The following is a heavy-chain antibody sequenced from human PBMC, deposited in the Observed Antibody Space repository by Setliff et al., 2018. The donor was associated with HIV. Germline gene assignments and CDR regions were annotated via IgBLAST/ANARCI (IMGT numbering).Heavy chain of an antibody. CDR1: GFTFSSYS. Sequence: PGGSLRLSCAASGFTFSSYSMTWVRQAPGKGLEWVSSIRTDGDATYYADSVKGRFTISRDNSKNTLYLQMNSLRVEDAAVYYCAKGRSGTCWHNFFGPWGQGTLVTVSS. J-gene: IGHJ5*02. D-gene: IGHD2-2*01. V-gene: IGHV3-23*01. CDR2: IRTDGDAT. CDR3: AKGRSGTCWHNFFGP.